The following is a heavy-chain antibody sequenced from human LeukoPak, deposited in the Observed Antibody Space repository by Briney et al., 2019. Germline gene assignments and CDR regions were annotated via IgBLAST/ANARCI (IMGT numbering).Heavy chain of an antibody. CDR2: IYSGGST. D-gene: IGHD1-26*01. J-gene: IGHJ4*02. Sequence: GGSLRLSCAASEFSVGSNYMTWVRQAPGKGLEWVSLIYSGGSTYYADSVKGRFTISRDNSKNTLYLQMNSLRAEDTAVYYCARCSGSYKYWGQGTLVTVSS. V-gene: IGHV3-66*01. CDR1: EFSVGSNY. CDR3: ARCSGSYKY.